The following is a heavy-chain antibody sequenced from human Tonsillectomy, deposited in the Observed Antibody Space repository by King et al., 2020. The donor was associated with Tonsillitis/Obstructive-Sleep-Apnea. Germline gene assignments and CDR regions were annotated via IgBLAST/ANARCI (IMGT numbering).Heavy chain of an antibody. CDR2: ISSNGGRT. J-gene: IGHJ4*02. CDR3: AREPYSAGYYDY. V-gene: IGHV3-64*01. CDR1: GFTFNTYV. Sequence: VQLVVSGGGLVQPGGSLRLSCAASGFTFNTYVMHWVRQAPGKGLEYVSAISSNGGRTYYGNSVKARFTISRDNSKNTLYLQMGSLRAEDMAVYYCAREPYSAGYYDYWGQGTLVTVSS. D-gene: IGHD1-26*01.